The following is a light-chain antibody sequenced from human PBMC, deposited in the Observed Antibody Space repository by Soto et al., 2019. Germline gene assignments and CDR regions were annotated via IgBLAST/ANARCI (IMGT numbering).Light chain of an antibody. V-gene: IGKV1-8*01. Sequence: AIRMTHSPSSLSASTSDRVTINFRSSQGISSDLAWYQQEPGKAPKLLIYAASTLQIGVTSSFSGSGSGTDFTLTISCLQSEDFATYYCQQYYSYPTFGQGTRLEIK. J-gene: IGKJ5*01. CDR2: AAS. CDR3: QQYYSYPT. CDR1: QGISSD.